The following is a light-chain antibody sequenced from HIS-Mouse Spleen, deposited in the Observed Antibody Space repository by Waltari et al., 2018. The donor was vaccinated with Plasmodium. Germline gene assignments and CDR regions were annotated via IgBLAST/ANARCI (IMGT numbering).Light chain of an antibody. CDR1: QSVSSN. V-gene: IGKV3-15*01. Sequence: EIVMTQSPATLSVSPGERATLSCRASQSVSSNLAWYQQKPGQAPRLLIYGASTRATGIPARVSGSGSGTEFTLTISSLQSEDFAVYHCQQYNNWSFTFGPGTKVDIK. CDR2: GAS. J-gene: IGKJ3*01. CDR3: QQYNNWSFT.